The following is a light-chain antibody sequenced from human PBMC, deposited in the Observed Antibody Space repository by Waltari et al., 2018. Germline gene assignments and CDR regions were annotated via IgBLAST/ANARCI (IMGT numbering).Light chain of an antibody. CDR2: DVS. CDR1: SSDVGGYNY. V-gene: IGLV2-14*03. CDR3: SSYTSSSTLV. Sequence: QSALTQPASVSGSPGPSITISCTGTSSDVGGYNYVSWYQQHPGQAPKLMIYDVSNRPSGVSNRFSGSKSGNTASLTISGLQEEDEADYYCSSYTSSSTLVFGGGTKLTV. J-gene: IGLJ3*02.